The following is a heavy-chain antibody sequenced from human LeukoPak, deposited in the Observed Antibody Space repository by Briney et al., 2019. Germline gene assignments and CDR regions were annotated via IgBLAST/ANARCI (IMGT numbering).Heavy chain of an antibody. J-gene: IGHJ4*02. D-gene: IGHD2-15*01. CDR3: ARDLGGGSFDF. CDR2: IYYSGST. Sequence: SQTLSLTCTVSGSSISNGVYYWSWIRQHPGKGLEWIGYIYYSGSTYYSPSLKSRLTMSVDTSKNQFSLKLSSVTAANTAVYYCARDLGGGSFDFWGQGTLVTVSS. V-gene: IGHV4-31*03. CDR1: GSSISNGVYY.